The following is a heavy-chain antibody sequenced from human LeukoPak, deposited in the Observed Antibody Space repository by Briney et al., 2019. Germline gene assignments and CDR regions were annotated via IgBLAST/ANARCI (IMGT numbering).Heavy chain of an antibody. J-gene: IGHJ6*03. V-gene: IGHV1-8*01. Sequence: GASVKVSCKASGYNFPSHDIKWVRPATGQGIEWIGWMNPNSGNTGYAQQFQGRVTMTRNTSISTAYMELSSLRSEDTAVYYCARGAVVVVPAAIPRGSYYMDVWGKGTTVTVSS. CDR3: ARGAVVVVPAAIPRGSYYMDV. CDR2: MNPNSGNT. CDR1: GYNFPSHD. D-gene: IGHD2-2*02.